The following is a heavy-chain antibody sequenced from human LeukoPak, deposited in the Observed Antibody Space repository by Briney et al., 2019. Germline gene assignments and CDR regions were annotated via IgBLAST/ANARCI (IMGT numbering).Heavy chain of an antibody. CDR2: ISYDGSNK. V-gene: IGHV3-30*04. D-gene: IGHD2-15*01. CDR3: VRGGRRTLVVVTTKGGVDY. CDR1: GFTFSSYA. J-gene: IGHJ4*02. Sequence: PGGSLRLSCAASGFTFSSYAMHWVRQAPGKGLEWVAVISYDGSNKYYAESVKGRFTISRDNSKNTLYLQMKSLRAEDTAVYYCVRGGRRTLVVVTTKGGVDYWGQGTLVTVSS.